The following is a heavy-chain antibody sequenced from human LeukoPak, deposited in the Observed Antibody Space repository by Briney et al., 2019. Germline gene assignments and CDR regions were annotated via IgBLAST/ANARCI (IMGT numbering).Heavy chain of an antibody. D-gene: IGHD2-2*03. J-gene: IGHJ5*02. V-gene: IGHV3-23*01. CDR1: GFTFSSYS. Sequence: GSLRLSCAASGFTFSSYSMNWVRQAPGKGLEWVSGIGSNSVPTVYADSVKGRFTISRDNSKSMLYLQMDSLRVEDTAVYYCAKHCSGYCNTASEKRFDPWGQGTLVTVSS. CDR3: AKHCSGYCNTASEKRFDP. CDR2: IGSNSVPT.